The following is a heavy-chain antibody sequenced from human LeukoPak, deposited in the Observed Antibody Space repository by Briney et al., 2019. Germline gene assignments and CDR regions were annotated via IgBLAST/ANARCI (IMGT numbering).Heavy chain of an antibody. CDR3: ARGDHYYYTMDV. V-gene: IGHV4-59*01. Sequence: SETLSLTCTVSGGSISSYYWSWIRQPPGEGLEWIGYIYSSGSTNCNPSLKSRVTISVDTSKNQFSLKLTSMTAADTAVYYCARGDHYYYTMDVWGKGTTVTVSS. J-gene: IGHJ6*04. D-gene: IGHD2-21*02. CDR2: IYSSGST. CDR1: GGSISSYY.